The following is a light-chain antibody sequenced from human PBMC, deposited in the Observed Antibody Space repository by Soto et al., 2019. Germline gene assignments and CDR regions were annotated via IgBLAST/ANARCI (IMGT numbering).Light chain of an antibody. J-gene: IGLJ3*02. Sequence: QSALTQPRSVSGSPGQSVTISCTATGSDVGDSSHVSWYQLQPGKAPKLMIYEVNNRPSGVPDRFSGSKSGSTASLTISGLQAEDEAEYYCCLSPGSLTWLFGGGTQLAVL. CDR1: GSDVGDSSH. V-gene: IGLV2-11*01. CDR2: EVN. CDR3: CLSPGSLTWL.